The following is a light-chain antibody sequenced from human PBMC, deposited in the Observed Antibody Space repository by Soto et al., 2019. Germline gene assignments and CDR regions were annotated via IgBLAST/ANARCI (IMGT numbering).Light chain of an antibody. V-gene: IGKV3-15*01. CDR3: QQYNKWPLP. CDR2: GAS. J-gene: IGKJ4*01. Sequence: EIVMTQSPATLSVSPGERATLSCRASQSVSRNLAWYRQKPGQATRLLIYGASTRATDIAARISGSESGTEFTLTISSLQSEDFAVYYCQQYNKWPLPFGGGTKVEIK. CDR1: QSVSRN.